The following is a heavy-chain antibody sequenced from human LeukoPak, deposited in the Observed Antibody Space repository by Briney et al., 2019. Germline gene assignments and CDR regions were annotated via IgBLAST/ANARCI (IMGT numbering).Heavy chain of an antibody. CDR3: ARGYSSSWHSNVYFDY. J-gene: IGHJ4*02. V-gene: IGHV1-8*01. CDR1: GYTSTSYD. CDR2: MNPNSGNT. Sequence: ASVKVSCKASGYTSTSYDINWVRQATGQGLEWMGWMNPNSGNTGYAQEFQGRVTMTRNTSISTAYMELSSLKSEDTAVYYCARGYSSSWHSNVYFDYWGQGTLVTVSS. D-gene: IGHD6-13*01.